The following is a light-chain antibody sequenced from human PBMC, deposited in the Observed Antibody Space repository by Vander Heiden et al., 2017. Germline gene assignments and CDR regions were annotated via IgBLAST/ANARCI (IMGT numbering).Light chain of an antibody. J-gene: IGLJ2*01. Sequence: QSVLTQPPSLSGAPGQRATISCTGSSSNVGAGYDVHWYQQLPGTAPKLLIYANTNRPSGVPDRFSGSKSGTSASLAITGLQAEDEADYYCQSYDSRLSVVFGGGTKLTVL. CDR2: ANT. V-gene: IGLV1-40*01. CDR1: SSNVGAGYD. CDR3: QSYDSRLSVV.